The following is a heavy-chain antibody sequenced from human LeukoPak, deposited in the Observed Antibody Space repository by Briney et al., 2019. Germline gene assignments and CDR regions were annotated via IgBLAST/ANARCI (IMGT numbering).Heavy chain of an antibody. CDR1: GYTFTSYD. J-gene: IGHJ4*02. Sequence: ASVKVSCKASGYTFTSYDINRVRQATGQGLEWMGWMNPNSGNTGYAQKFQGRVTMTRNTSISTAYMELSSLRSEDTAVYYCARGIAAAGTPLEFDYWGQGTLVTVSS. CDR3: ARGIAAAGTPLEFDY. CDR2: MNPNSGNT. V-gene: IGHV1-8*01. D-gene: IGHD6-13*01.